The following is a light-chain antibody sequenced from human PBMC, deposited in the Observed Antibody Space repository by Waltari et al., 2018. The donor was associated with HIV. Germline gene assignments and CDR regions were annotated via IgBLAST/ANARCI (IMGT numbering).Light chain of an antibody. J-gene: IGKJ1*01. V-gene: IGKV1-5*03. CDR3: QQYNNYWP. CDR1: QRSSNW. CDR2: KES. Sequence: DIQMTQSPSTLSASVGDRVTNNCRASQRSSNWLAWYQQKPAKASKRLIYKESSLESGVPSRFSGSGSETEYTLTINSLQPADYATYYCQQYNNYWPFGQGPKVEIK.